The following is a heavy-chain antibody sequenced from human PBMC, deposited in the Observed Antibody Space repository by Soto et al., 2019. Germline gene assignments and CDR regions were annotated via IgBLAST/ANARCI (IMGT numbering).Heavy chain of an antibody. J-gene: IGHJ5*02. Sequence: SETLSLTCTVSGGSISSSSSYWGWIRQPPGKGLEWVGSIYYLGNTYYNPSLGSRVTISVDTSKNQFSLKLSSVTAADTAVYYCALRIAVGNWFDPWGQGTLVTVSS. V-gene: IGHV4-39*01. CDR1: GGSISSSSSY. CDR2: IYYLGNT. D-gene: IGHD6-19*01. CDR3: ALRIAVGNWFDP.